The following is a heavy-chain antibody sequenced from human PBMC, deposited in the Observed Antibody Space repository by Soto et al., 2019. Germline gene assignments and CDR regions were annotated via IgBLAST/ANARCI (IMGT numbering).Heavy chain of an antibody. CDR2: ISYDGGKE. D-gene: IGHD1-26*01. CDR3: AREGDGRSSKDYYYGMDV. CDR1: EFTLRGYA. Sequence: GGSLRLSCAASEFTLRGYAMHWVRQAPGGGLEWVALISYDGGKEYYTDSVKGRFTISRDNSKNTLYLRMDSLRTEDTAIYYCAREGDGRSSKDYYYGMDVWGQGTTVTVSS. J-gene: IGHJ6*02. V-gene: IGHV3-30-3*01.